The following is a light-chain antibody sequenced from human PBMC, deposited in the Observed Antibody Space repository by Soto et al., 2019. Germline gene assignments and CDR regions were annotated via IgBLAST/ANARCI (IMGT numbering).Light chain of an antibody. V-gene: IGKV3-15*01. CDR1: QSVSSD. CDR2: GAS. CDR3: QQYEKWPRT. Sequence: EIVMTQSPATLSLSPGERATLSCRASQSVSSDLAWYQQVPGQAPRLLIFGASTRATGIPARFSGSGSGTEFTLTISSLQSEDFAVYYCQQYEKWPRTFGQRTKGDIK. J-gene: IGKJ1*01.